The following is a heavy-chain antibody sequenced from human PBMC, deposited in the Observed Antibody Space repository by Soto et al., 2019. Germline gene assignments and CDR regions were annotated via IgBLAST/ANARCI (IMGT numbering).Heavy chain of an antibody. D-gene: IGHD2-21*01. Sequence: ASVKVSCKTSGYTFTDYAILWVLQAPGQSLEWMGWIATGNGNTKSSQNFQGRITITRDTSATTAYMELTSLRSEDTAVYYCAKGSRMWTPDYWGQGTLVTVSS. J-gene: IGHJ4*02. CDR2: IATGNGNT. CDR3: AKGSRMWTPDY. V-gene: IGHV1-3*04. CDR1: GYTFTDYA.